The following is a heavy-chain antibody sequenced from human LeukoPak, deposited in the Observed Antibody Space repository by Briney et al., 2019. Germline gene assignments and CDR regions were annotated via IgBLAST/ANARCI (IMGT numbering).Heavy chain of an antibody. CDR3: ARSHSSTSWFFDS. CDR2: IYYSGST. J-gene: IGHJ4*02. D-gene: IGHD6-6*01. CDR1: GGSISGYY. Sequence: PSETLSLTCTVSGGSISGYYWGWIRQPPGKGLEWIGYIYYSGSTNYNPSLKSRVTISVDTSKNQFSLKLSSVTAADTALYYCARSHSSTSWFFDSWGQGTLVTVSS. V-gene: IGHV4-59*01.